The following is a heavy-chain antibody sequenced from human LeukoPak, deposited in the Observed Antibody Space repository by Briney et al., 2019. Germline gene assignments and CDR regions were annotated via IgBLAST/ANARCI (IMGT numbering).Heavy chain of an antibody. Sequence: SETLSLTCTVSGGSISSHYWSWIRQPPGKGLEWIGYIYYSGSTHYNPSLRSRVTISVDSSKNQISLKLSSVTAADTAVYYCVRGSGGSIDSWGQGTLVTVSS. CDR2: IYYSGST. CDR3: VRGSGGSIDS. V-gene: IGHV4-59*11. D-gene: IGHD3-16*01. CDR1: GGSISSHY. J-gene: IGHJ4*02.